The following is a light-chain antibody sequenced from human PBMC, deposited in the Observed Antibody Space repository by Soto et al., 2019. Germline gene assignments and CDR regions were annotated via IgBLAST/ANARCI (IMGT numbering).Light chain of an antibody. CDR1: QSVSSSY. CDR3: QQYGSSPRT. Sequence: EIVLTQSPGTLSLSPGERATLSCRASQSVSSSYLAWYQQKPGQAPRLLIYGTSKRAADIPDRFSGSGSGTDFTLTISRLEAEDSAVYYCQQYGSSPRTFGQGTKVDIK. J-gene: IGKJ1*01. CDR2: GTS. V-gene: IGKV3-20*01.